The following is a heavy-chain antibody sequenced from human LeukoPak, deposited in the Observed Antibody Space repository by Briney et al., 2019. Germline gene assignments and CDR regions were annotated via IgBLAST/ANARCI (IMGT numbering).Heavy chain of an antibody. Sequence: GGSLRLSCAASGFTLSSYWMSWVRQAPGTGLEWVANINRDGSEKYYVDSVKGRFTIPRDDAKNSLYLQLNSQRIDDTAQLYFGYVLVGGTNWFDPWGQGTLVTVSS. J-gene: IGHJ5*02. CDR2: INRDGSEK. CDR1: GFTLSSYW. CDR3: GYVLVGGTNWFDP. V-gene: IGHV3-7*01. D-gene: IGHD1-26*01.